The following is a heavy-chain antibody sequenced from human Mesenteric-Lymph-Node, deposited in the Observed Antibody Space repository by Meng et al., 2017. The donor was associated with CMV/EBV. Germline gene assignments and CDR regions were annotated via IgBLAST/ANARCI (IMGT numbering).Heavy chain of an antibody. CDR2: IKEDGSEK. CDR3: ARDDFWTGYRLNYYAMDV. V-gene: IGHV3-7*01. CDR1: DFTFSAYS. Sequence: GGSLRLSCAAFDFTFSAYSMSWVRQAPGKGLEWVANIKEDGSEKNYVDSVRGRFTVSRDNAKKSLYLQMNSLSAADTAVYYCARDDFWTGYRLNYYAMDVWGQGTTVTVSS. D-gene: IGHD3/OR15-3a*01. J-gene: IGHJ6*02.